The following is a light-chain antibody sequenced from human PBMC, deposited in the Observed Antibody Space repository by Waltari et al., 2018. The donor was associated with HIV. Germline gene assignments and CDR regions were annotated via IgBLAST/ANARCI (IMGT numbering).Light chain of an antibody. J-gene: IGKJ1*01. V-gene: IGKV1-5*03. Sequence: IQMTQSPSTLSASVGDRVTITCRASQTLSTWLAWYQPKPGKGPKLLSYKASVLQSGVSSRFSGSGSGTEFTLTISSLQPDDFATYYCQQYFSPTWTFGQGTKVDI. CDR1: QTLSTW. CDR2: KAS. CDR3: QQYFSPTWT.